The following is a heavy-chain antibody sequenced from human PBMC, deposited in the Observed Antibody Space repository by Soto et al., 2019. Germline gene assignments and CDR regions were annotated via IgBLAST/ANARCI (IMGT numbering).Heavy chain of an antibody. CDR3: VASDSGRLRRRAYYYDDIEF. CDR1: AFTFSAYE. Sequence: GWSLRLSCTGSAFTFSAYEMHWVRQPQGKGLEWVAAISPADDPYYLGSVKDRFTISRENDKNSLHHQMNNMRAGDTSVYYCVASDSGRLRRRAYYYDDIEFWGQGTMVTVSS. V-gene: IGHV3-13*05. J-gene: IGHJ6*02. CDR2: ISPADDP.